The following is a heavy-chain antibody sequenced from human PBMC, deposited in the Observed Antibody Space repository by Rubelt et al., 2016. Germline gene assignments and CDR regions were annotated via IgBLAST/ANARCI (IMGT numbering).Heavy chain of an antibody. J-gene: IGHJ6*02. V-gene: IGHV7-4-1*02. Sequence: VRQAPGQGLEWMGWINTNTGAPTYAQGFTGRFVFSLDTSISTAYLQINSLKAEDTAVYYCARGHCSSTSCSYYYYYGMDVWGQGTTVTVSS. D-gene: IGHD2-2*01. CDR2: INTNTGAP. CDR3: ARGHCSSTSCSYYYYYGMDV.